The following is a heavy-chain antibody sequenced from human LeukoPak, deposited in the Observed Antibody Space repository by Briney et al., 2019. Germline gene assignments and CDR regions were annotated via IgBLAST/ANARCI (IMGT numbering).Heavy chain of an antibody. CDR2: IRSKAYGGTT. Sequence: PGRSLRLSCTASGFTFGDYAMSWVRPAPGKGLEWVGFIRSKAYGGTTEYAASVKGRFSISRDDSKSIAYLQMNSLKTEDTAVYYCTRRGGWYTDYWGQGTLVTVSS. J-gene: IGHJ4*02. V-gene: IGHV3-49*04. D-gene: IGHD6-19*01. CDR3: TRRGGWYTDY. CDR1: GFTFGDYA.